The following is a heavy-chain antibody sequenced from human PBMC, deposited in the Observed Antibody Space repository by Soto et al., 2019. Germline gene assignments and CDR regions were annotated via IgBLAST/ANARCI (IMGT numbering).Heavy chain of an antibody. CDR2: IWYDGSNK. D-gene: IGHD2-15*01. V-gene: IGHV3-33*01. CDR3: AREDCSGGSCYQAGY. J-gene: IGHJ4*02. Sequence: QVQLVESGGGVVQPGRSLRLSCAASGFTFSSYGMHWVRQAPGKGLEWVAVIWYDGSNKYYADSVKGRFTISRDNSKNTLYLKMNSLRAEDTAVYYCAREDCSGGSCYQAGYWGQGTLVTVSS. CDR1: GFTFSSYG.